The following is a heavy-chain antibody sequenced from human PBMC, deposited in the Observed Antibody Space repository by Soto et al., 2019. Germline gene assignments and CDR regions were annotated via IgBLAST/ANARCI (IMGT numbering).Heavy chain of an antibody. CDR3: ARQTGHEGVVVVVAATPFDS. D-gene: IGHD2-15*01. Sequence: EAQLLESGGGLVQPGGSLRLSCAASGFTFSSYAMSWVRQAPGKGLQWVSAISGSGTYTYYADSVKGRFTISRDNSKNTLYLKMDSLRAEDTAVYYCARQTGHEGVVVVVAATPFDSWGQGTLVTVSS. V-gene: IGHV3-23*01. CDR2: ISGSGTYT. CDR1: GFTFSSYA. J-gene: IGHJ4*02.